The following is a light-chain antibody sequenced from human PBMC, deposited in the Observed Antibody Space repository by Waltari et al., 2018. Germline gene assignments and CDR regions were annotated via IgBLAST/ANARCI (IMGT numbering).Light chain of an antibody. CDR2: KAS. Sequence: DIQVTQSPSTLSASVGDTVTITCRASQTISTWVAWYQQKPGKAPKLLIYKASSLQSAVPSRFSGSGSGTEFTLTISSLQPDDFAIYFCQQSNSYPWTFGHGTKVEIK. V-gene: IGKV1-5*03. CDR3: QQSNSYPWT. J-gene: IGKJ1*01. CDR1: QTISTW.